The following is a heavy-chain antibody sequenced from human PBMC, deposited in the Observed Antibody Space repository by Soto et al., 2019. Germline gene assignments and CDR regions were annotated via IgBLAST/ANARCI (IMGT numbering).Heavy chain of an antibody. V-gene: IGHV4-61*01. Sequence: SETLSLTCTVSGGSVSSGSYYWSWIRQPPGKGLEWIGYIYYSGSTNYNPSLKSRVTISVDTSKNQFSLKLSSVTAADTAVYYCARGRFDILTGYYLDYWGQGTLVTVSS. CDR1: GGSVSSGSYY. CDR2: IYYSGST. D-gene: IGHD3-9*01. J-gene: IGHJ4*02. CDR3: ARGRFDILTGYYLDY.